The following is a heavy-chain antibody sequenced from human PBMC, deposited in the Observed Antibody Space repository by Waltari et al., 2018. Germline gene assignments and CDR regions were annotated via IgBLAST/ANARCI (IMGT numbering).Heavy chain of an antibody. CDR2: INHSGST. Sequence: QVQLQQWGAGLLKPSETLSLTCAVYGGSFSGYYWSWIRQPPGKGLEWIGEINHSGSTNYNPALKSRVTISVDTSKNQFSLKLSSVTAADTAVYYCASFPGGVVPAAIRRLSAFDIWGQGTMVTVSS. V-gene: IGHV4-34*01. CDR1: GGSFSGYY. D-gene: IGHD2-2*02. CDR3: ASFPGGVVPAAIRRLSAFDI. J-gene: IGHJ3*02.